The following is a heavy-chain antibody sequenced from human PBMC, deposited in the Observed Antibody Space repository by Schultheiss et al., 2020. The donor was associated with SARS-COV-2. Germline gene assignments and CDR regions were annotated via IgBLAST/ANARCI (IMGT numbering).Heavy chain of an antibody. Sequence: GGSLRLSCAASGFTFSSYSMNWVRQAPGKGLEWVSYISSSSSTIYYADSVKGRFTISRDNSKNTLYLQMNSLRAEDTAVYYCARGESLGGYYYGMDVWGQGTTVTVSS. V-gene: IGHV3-48*01. CDR1: GFTFSSYS. CDR3: ARGESLGGYYYGMDV. J-gene: IGHJ6*02. CDR2: ISSSSSTI. D-gene: IGHD3-16*01.